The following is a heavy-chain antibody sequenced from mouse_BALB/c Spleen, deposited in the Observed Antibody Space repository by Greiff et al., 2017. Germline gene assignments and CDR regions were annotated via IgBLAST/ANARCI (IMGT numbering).Heavy chain of an antibody. Sequence: QVQLKESGPGLVAPSQSLSITCTVSGFSLTSYGVHWVRQPPGKGLEWLGVIWAGGSTNYNSALMSRLSISKDNSKSQVFLKMNSLQTDDTAMYYCARDGAYYGKSFAYWGQGTLVTVSA. D-gene: IGHD2-10*01. J-gene: IGHJ3*01. CDR2: IWAGGST. CDR1: GFSLTSYG. V-gene: IGHV2-9*02. CDR3: ARDGAYYGKSFAY.